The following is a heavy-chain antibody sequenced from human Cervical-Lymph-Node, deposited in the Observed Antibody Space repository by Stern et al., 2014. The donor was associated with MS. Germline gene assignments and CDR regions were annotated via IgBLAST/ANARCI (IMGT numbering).Heavy chain of an antibody. CDR1: GYTFTTFD. D-gene: IGHD3-22*01. CDR2: MKPKSGDT. Sequence: VQLVESGAEVKKPGASVKVSCKASGYTFTTFDITWVRQATGQGLEWMGWMKPKSGDTGYAQKFQGRVTMTRNTSISTAYMELSSLRSEDTAVYYCARGRIQYYDSSGYYAWFDYWGQGNLVTVSS. V-gene: IGHV1-8*01. J-gene: IGHJ4*02. CDR3: ARGRIQYYDSSGYYAWFDY.